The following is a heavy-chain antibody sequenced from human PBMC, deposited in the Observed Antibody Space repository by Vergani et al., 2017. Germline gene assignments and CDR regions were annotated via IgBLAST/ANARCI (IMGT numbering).Heavy chain of an antibody. J-gene: IGHJ6*03. CDR2: VYTSGMT. Sequence: QVQLPESGPRLVRPSQTLSLTCTVSGGSINTGAYYWSWIRPPAGKGLEWIGRVYTSGMTNYNPSLKSRVTILVDRSKSQLSLKLTSVTAGDTAVYYCARQKDYYMDVWGKGATVTVS. CDR1: GGSINTGAYY. V-gene: IGHV4-61*02. CDR3: ARQKDYYMDV.